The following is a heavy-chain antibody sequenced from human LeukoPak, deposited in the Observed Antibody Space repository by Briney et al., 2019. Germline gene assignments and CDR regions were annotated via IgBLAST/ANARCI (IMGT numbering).Heavy chain of an antibody. CDR3: ARELGIAAAGRDYEYYYYYYMDV. CDR2: ISSSGSTI. Sequence: PGGSLRLSCAASGFTFSDYYMSWIRQAPGKGLEWVSYISSSGSTIYYADSVKGRFTISRDNAKNSLYLQMNSLRPEDTAVYYCARELGIAAAGRDYEYYYYYYMDVWGKGTTVTVSS. D-gene: IGHD6-13*01. V-gene: IGHV3-11*04. J-gene: IGHJ6*03. CDR1: GFTFSDYY.